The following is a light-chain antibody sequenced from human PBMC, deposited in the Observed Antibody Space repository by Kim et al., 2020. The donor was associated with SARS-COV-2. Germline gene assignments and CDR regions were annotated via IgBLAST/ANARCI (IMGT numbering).Light chain of an antibody. CDR2: DGS. J-gene: IGLJ1*01. V-gene: IGLV2-14*04. Sequence: GQSMTISRTGHSSDVGAYKYVSWYQQHPGKAHELMIFDGSERPSGISNHFSGSKSGNTASLTISGLQAEDEADYYCSSYARSSSYVFGTGTKVTVL. CDR1: SSDVGAYKY. CDR3: SSYARSSSYV.